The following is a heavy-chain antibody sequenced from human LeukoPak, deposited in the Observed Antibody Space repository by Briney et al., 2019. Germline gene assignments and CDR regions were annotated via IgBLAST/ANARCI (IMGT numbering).Heavy chain of an antibody. CDR2: ISGSGGST. J-gene: IGHJ3*02. CDR3: AKVGYDFWSGYSVGDAFDI. V-gene: IGHV3-23*01. D-gene: IGHD3-3*01. CDR1: GFTFSSYA. Sequence: GGSLRLSCAASGFTFSSYAMSWVRQAPGKGLEWVSAISGSGGSTYYADSVKGRFTISRDNSKNTLYLQMNSLRAEGTAVYYCAKVGYDFWSGYSVGDAFDIWGQGTMVTVSS.